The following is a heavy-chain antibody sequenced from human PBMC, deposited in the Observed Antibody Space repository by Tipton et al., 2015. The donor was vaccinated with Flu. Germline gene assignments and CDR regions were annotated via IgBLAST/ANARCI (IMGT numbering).Heavy chain of an antibody. CDR2: IYYSGST. CDR3: ARRDSGYDPEGY. J-gene: IGHJ4*02. CDR1: GGSISSYY. D-gene: IGHD5-12*01. Sequence: TLSLTCTVSGGSISSYYWSWIRQPPGKGLEWIEYIYYSGSTNYNPSLKSRVTISVDTSKNQFSLKLSSVTAADTAVYYCARRDSGYDPEGYWGQGTLVTVSS. V-gene: IGHV4-59*01.